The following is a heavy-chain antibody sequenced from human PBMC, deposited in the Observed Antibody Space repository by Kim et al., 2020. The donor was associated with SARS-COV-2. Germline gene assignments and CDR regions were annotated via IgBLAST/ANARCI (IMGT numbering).Heavy chain of an antibody. Sequence: YYADSVKGRFTISRDNSKNTLYLKMNSLRAEDTAVYYCAKAELSAYYFDYWGQGTLVTVSS. D-gene: IGHD1-7*01. CDR3: AKAELSAYYFDY. J-gene: IGHJ4*02. V-gene: IGHV3-23*01.